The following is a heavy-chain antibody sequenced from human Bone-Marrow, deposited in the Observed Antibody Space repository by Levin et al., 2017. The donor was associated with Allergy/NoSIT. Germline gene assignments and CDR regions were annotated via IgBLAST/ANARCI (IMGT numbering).Heavy chain of an antibody. V-gene: IGHV1-8*01. J-gene: IGHJ4*02. D-gene: IGHD3-16*01. CDR3: ARVWGSVDY. CDR2: MNPNSGDT. Sequence: EASVKVSCKASGYPFTSYDINWVRQATGQGLEWMGWMNPNSGDTGYAQKFQGRVTMTRNAAISTAYMELNSLRSEDTAVYYCARVWGSVDYWGQGTLVTVSS. CDR1: GYPFTSYD.